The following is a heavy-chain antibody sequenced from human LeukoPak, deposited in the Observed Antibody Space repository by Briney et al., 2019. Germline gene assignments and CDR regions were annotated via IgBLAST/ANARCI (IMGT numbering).Heavy chain of an antibody. CDR2: IWYDGSNK. Sequence: GGSLRLSCAASGFTFSSYGMHWVRQAPGKGLEWVAVIWYDGSNKYYADSVKGRFTISRDNSKNTLYLQMNSLRAEDTAVYYCARALQWFGELFGYGMDVWGQGTTVTVSS. D-gene: IGHD3-10*01. CDR1: GFTFSSYG. J-gene: IGHJ6*02. V-gene: IGHV3-33*01. CDR3: ARALQWFGELFGYGMDV.